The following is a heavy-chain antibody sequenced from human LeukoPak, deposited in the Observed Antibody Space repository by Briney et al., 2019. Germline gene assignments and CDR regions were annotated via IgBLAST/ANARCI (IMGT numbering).Heavy chain of an antibody. J-gene: IGHJ3*02. CDR3: ARHVTISGPYDASDI. V-gene: IGHV4-61*05. CDR2: IYYSGGT. Sequence: SETLSLTCTVSGGSISSSSYYWGWIRQPPGKGLEWIGYIYYSGGTDYNPSLKSRVTISVDTSKNQFSLKLRSVTAADTAVYYCARHVTISGPYDASDIWGQGTMVTVSP. CDR1: GGSISSSSYY. D-gene: IGHD5-24*01.